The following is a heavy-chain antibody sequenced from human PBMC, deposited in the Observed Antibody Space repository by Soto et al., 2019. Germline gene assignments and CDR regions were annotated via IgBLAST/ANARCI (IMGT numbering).Heavy chain of an antibody. V-gene: IGHV3-48*02. J-gene: IGHJ3*02. CDR2: ISSSSSTI. CDR3: ARDGPRYSSASEGAFDI. D-gene: IGHD6-6*01. CDR1: GFTFSSYS. Sequence: EVQLVESGGGLVQPGGSLRLSCAASGFTFSSYSMNWVRQAPGKGLEWVSYISSSSSTIYYADSVQGRFTISRDNAKNSLYLQMNSLRDEDTAVYYCARDGPRYSSASEGAFDIWCQGTMVTVSS.